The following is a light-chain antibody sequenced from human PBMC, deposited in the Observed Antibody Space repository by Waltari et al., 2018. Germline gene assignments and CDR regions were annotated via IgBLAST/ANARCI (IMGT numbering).Light chain of an antibody. J-gene: IGLJ2*01. CDR1: NSDIGGSNG. CDR2: DVS. CDR3: CSYTSGSTYL. V-gene: IGLV2-18*02. Sequence: QSALTHPPSLSKSLGQSVTISCSRTNSDIGGSNGVPWYHQHSGTAPRLLIYDVSKRPSGVSDRFSGSKSGNTASLTISGLQAEDEGDYYCCSYTSGSTYLFGGGTRLTVL.